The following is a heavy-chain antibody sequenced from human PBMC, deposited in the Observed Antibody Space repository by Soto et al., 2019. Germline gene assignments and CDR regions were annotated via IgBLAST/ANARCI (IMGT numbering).Heavy chain of an antibody. V-gene: IGHV1-18*01. CDR1: GYTFTSYG. CDR3: ASTPIAAPSHEYFQH. CDR2: ISAYNGNT. J-gene: IGHJ1*01. D-gene: IGHD6-6*01. Sequence: QVQLVQSGAEVKKPGASVKVSCKASGYTFTSYGISWVRQAPGQGLEWMGWISAYNGNTNYAQKLQGRVTMTTDTSTSTAYMELRSLRSDDTAVYYCASTPIAAPSHEYFQHWGQGTLVTVSS.